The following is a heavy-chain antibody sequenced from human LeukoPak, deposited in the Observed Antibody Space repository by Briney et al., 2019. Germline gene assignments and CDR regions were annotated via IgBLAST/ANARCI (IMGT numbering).Heavy chain of an antibody. CDR1: GFAFGSEA. D-gene: IGHD1-1*01. V-gene: IGHV3-23*01. J-gene: IGHJ4*02. CDR3: AKVRSGSANWALRIFDN. Sequence: LPGGSLRLSCAVSGFAFGSEAMSWVRQSPARGLEWVASISPGGGTTYYADYVKGRFTISRDNSNNTLYVQMNSLRAEDAAVYYCAKVRSGSANWALRIFDNWGQGTLVTVSS. CDR2: ISPGGGTT.